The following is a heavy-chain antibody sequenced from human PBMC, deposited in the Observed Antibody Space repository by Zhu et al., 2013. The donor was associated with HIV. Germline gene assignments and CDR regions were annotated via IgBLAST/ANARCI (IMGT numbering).Heavy chain of an antibody. CDR1: GYTLTELS. Sequence: QVQLVQSGAEVKKPGASVKVSCKVSGYTLTELSMHWVRQAPGKGLEWMGGFDPEDGETIYAQKFQGRVTMTEDTSTDTAYMELSSLRSEDTAVYYCATENCSSTSCPRGGYYYYGMDVWGQGTTVTVSS. CDR2: FDPEDGET. V-gene: IGHV1-24*01. D-gene: IGHD2-2*01. CDR3: ATENCSSTSCPRGGYYYYGMDV. J-gene: IGHJ6*02.